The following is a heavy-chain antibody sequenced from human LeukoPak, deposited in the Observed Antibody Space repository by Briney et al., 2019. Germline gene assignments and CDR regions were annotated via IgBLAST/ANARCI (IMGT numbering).Heavy chain of an antibody. J-gene: IGHJ4*02. Sequence: GGSLRLSCAASRLTFTYWMSWVRQAPGKGLEWVANIEQDGGEKYYVDSVKGRFTIFRDNAKKSLYLQMNSLRAEDTAVYYCASSFSDDFWSGHFWGQGTLVTVSS. CDR1: RLTFTYW. CDR3: ASSFSDDFWSGHF. CDR2: IEQDGGEK. V-gene: IGHV3-7*01. D-gene: IGHD3-3*01.